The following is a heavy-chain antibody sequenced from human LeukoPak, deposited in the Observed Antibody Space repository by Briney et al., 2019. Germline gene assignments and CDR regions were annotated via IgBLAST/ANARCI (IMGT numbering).Heavy chain of an antibody. CDR1: GGSISSSSYY. Sequence: KPSETLSLTCTVSGGSISSSSYYWGWIRQPPGKGLEWIGSIYYSGSTYYNPSLKSRVTISVDTSKNQFSLKLSSVTAADTAVYYCARDHYDILTGQYYFDYWGQGTLVTVSS. V-gene: IGHV4-39*07. J-gene: IGHJ4*02. CDR2: IYYSGST. D-gene: IGHD3-9*01. CDR3: ARDHYDILTGQYYFDY.